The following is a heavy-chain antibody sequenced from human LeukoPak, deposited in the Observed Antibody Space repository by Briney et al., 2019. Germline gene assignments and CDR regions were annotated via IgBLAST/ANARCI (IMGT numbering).Heavy chain of an antibody. V-gene: IGHV3-21*01. D-gene: IGHD2-21*01. CDR3: ARDMVVNAIRTWYFVL. Sequence: GGSLRLSCAASGFTFSSYSMNWVRQAPGKGLEWVSSISSSSSYIYYADSVKGRFTISRDNAKNSLYLQMNSLRAEDTVVYYCARDMVVNAIRTWYFVLWGRGTLVTVSS. CDR2: ISSSSSYI. J-gene: IGHJ2*01. CDR1: GFTFSSYS.